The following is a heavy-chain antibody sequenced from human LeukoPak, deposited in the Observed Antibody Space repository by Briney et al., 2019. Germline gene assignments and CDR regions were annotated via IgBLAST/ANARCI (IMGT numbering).Heavy chain of an antibody. CDR3: ARGSGGDSSGYYYPHFDY. V-gene: IGHV3-20*04. Sequence: GGSLRLSCTASGFKFDDYGMTWVRQAPGKGLEWVSDINWNGDSRGYAHSVRGRFTIYRDNSKNSLYLQMNSLRAADTAVYYCARGSGGDSSGYYYPHFDYWGQGTLVTVSS. CDR1: GFKFDDYG. D-gene: IGHD3-22*01. CDR2: INWNGDSR. J-gene: IGHJ4*02.